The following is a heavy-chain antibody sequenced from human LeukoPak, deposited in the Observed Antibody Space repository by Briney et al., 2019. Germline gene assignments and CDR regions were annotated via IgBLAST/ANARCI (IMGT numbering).Heavy chain of an antibody. D-gene: IGHD6-13*01. CDR3: ARGRQQQPARYYFDY. Sequence: ASVKVSCKASGGTFSSYAISWVRQATGQGLEWMGWMNPNSGNTGYAQKFQGRVTITRNTSISTAYMELSSLRSEDTAVYYCARGRQQQPARYYFDYWGQGTLVTVSS. CDR1: GGTFSSYA. CDR2: MNPNSGNT. J-gene: IGHJ4*02. V-gene: IGHV1-8*03.